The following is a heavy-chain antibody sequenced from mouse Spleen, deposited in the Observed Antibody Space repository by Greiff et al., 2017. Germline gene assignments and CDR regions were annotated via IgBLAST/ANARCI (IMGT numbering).Heavy chain of an antibody. CDR2: ISYSGST. D-gene: IGHD2-10*01. J-gene: IGHJ3*01. CDR3: ASGPYYGNYFAWFAY. V-gene: IGHV3-8*02. CDR1: GDSITSGY. Sequence: EVQLQQSGPSLVKPSQTLSLTCSVTGDSITSGYWNWIRKFPGNKLEYMGYISYSGSTYYNPSLKSRISITRDTSKNQYYLQLNSVTTEDTATYYCASGPYYGNYFAWFAYWGQGTLVTVSA.